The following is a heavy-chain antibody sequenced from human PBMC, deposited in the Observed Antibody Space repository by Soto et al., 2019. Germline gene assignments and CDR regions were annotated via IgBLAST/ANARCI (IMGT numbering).Heavy chain of an antibody. Sequence: SVKVSCKASGGTFSSYAISWVRQAPGQGLEWMGGIIPIFGTANYAQKFQGRVTITADESTSTAYMELSSLRSEDTAVYYCARDRKGSGWPHDAFDIWGQGTMVTVSS. CDR1: GGTFSSYA. V-gene: IGHV1-69*13. J-gene: IGHJ3*02. CDR2: IIPIFGTA. D-gene: IGHD6-19*01. CDR3: ARDRKGSGWPHDAFDI.